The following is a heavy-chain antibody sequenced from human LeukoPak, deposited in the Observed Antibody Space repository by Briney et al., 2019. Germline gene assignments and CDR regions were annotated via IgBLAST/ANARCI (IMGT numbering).Heavy chain of an antibody. V-gene: IGHV4-39*07. J-gene: IGHJ6*02. CDR2: IYYSGST. D-gene: IGHD1-26*01. Sequence: SETLSLTCTVSGGSISSSSYYWGWIRQPPGKRLEWIGSIYYSGSTYYNPPLKSRVTISVDTSKNQFSLKLSSVTAADTAVYYCARDRWHSGSYYPVSGMDVWGQGTTVTVSS. CDR1: GGSISSSSYY. CDR3: ARDRWHSGSYYPVSGMDV.